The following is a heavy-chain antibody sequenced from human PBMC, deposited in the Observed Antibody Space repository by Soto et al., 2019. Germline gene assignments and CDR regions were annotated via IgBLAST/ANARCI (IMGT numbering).Heavy chain of an antibody. CDR2: ISSDGIST. J-gene: IGHJ4*02. Sequence: EVQLVESGGGLVQPGGSLRLSCAASGFTFSGYWMHWVRQAPGKGLVWVSRISSDGISTTYADCAEGRFIISRDNAKNTLYLQLNSLRAEDTAVYYCARESEDLTSNFDYWGQGTLVTVSS. CDR1: GFTFSGYW. CDR3: ARESEDLTSNFDY. V-gene: IGHV3-74*01.